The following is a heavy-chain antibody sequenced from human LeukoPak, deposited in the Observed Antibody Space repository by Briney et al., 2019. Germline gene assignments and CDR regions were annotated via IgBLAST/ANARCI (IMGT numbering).Heavy chain of an antibody. CDR3: AKEAYDSSDYNLRAFDI. J-gene: IGHJ3*02. CDR1: GFTVSSSY. V-gene: IGHV3-53*01. D-gene: IGHD3-22*01. CDR2: IQTNENT. Sequence: GGSLRLSCAASGFTVSSSYMSWVRQAPGKGLEWVSLIQTNENTYYADSVKGRFTISRDNSKNTLYLQMNTLRAEDTAVYYCAKEAYDSSDYNLRAFDIWGQGTMVTVSS.